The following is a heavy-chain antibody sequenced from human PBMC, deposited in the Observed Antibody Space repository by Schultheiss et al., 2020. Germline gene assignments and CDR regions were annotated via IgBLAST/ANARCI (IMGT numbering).Heavy chain of an antibody. J-gene: IGHJ4*02. CDR2: VFDSGST. V-gene: IGHV4-34*09. Sequence: SETLSLTCAVYGGAFSGHYWNWIRQSPGKGLEWIGEVFDSGSTNYNPSLESRVTISVDTSKNQFSLKLSSVTAADTAVYYCARAGDYEGRPVGYWGQGTLVTVSS. CDR3: ARAGDYEGRPVGY. CDR1: GGAFSGHY. D-gene: IGHD4-17*01.